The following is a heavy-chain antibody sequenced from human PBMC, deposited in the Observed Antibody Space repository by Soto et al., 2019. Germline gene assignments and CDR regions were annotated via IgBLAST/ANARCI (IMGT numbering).Heavy chain of an antibody. Sequence: PSETLSLTCTVSGGSISPYYWSWIRQPPGKGLEWIGYVYYSGNTNYNPSLESQVTISVDTSRNRFPLNLTSATAADTAVYYCARKGSAASYAHYYMDVWGRGTAVTVSS. CDR3: ARKGSAASYAHYYMDV. J-gene: IGHJ6*03. CDR1: GGSISPYY. CDR2: VYYSGNT. D-gene: IGHD6-13*01. V-gene: IGHV4-59*01.